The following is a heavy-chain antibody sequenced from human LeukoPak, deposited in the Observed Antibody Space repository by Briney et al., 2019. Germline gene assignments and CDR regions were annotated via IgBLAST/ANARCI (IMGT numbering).Heavy chain of an antibody. CDR1: GGSISSSSYY. CDR2: IYYSGST. V-gene: IGHV4-39*01. Sequence: SETLSLTCTVSGGSISSSSYYWGWIRQPPGKGLEWIGSIYYSGSTYYNPSLKSRVTIPVDTSKNQFSLQLSSVTAADTAVYYCARRGYYYDSSGHFDYWGQGTLVTVSS. CDR3: ARRGYYYDSSGHFDY. D-gene: IGHD3-22*01. J-gene: IGHJ4*02.